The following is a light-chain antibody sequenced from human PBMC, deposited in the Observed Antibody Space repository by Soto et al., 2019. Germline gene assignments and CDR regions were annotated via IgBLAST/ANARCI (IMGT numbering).Light chain of an antibody. CDR2: KAS. Sequence: DIQMTQSPSTLSASVGDRVTVTCRASQSISSWLAWYQQKPGKAPKLLNYKASSLESGVPSRFSGSGSGTEYTLTISSLKLPDFATNYYQQYNYYSWTFGQGTNVEIK. J-gene: IGKJ1*01. V-gene: IGKV1-5*03. CDR1: QSISSW. CDR3: QQYNYYSWT.